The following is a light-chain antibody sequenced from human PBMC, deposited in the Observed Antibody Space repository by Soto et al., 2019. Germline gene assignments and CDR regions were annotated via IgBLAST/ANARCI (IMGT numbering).Light chain of an antibody. J-gene: IGKJ3*01. Sequence: EIVLTQSPATLSLSPGERATLSCRASQSVTSNYLAWHQQKPGQAPRLLIYDASTSATGIPDRFSGSGSGTDFTLTTSRLEPEDFAVYYCQQYGSSPFTFGPGTKVDIK. V-gene: IGKV3-20*01. CDR1: QSVTSNY. CDR3: QQYGSSPFT. CDR2: DAS.